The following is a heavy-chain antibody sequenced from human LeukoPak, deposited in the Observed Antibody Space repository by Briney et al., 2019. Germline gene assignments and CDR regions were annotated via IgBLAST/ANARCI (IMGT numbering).Heavy chain of an antibody. CDR2: IIPIFGTA. CDR3: ARSYYYDSSGYHDYYYYGMDV. V-gene: IGHV1-69*13. CDR1: GGTFSSYA. D-gene: IGHD3-22*01. Sequence: SVKVSCKASGGTFSSYAISWVRQAPGQGLEWMGGIIPIFGTANYAQKFQGRVTITADESTSTAYMELSSLRSEDTAVYHCARSYYYDSSGYHDYYYYGMDVWGQGTTVTVSS. J-gene: IGHJ6*02.